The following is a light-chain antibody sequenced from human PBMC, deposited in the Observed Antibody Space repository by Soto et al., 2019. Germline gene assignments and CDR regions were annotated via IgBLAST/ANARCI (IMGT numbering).Light chain of an antibody. V-gene: IGKV1-5*03. Sequence: IQMTQSPSTLSASVGDRVTIPCRASQGLSDYLAWYQQKPGQAPRLQIYRASTLHGGVPSRFRGSGSGTECTRTICSLQREDCEDYDSKQYYKNLTFGQGTKVEIK. CDR1: QGLSDY. CDR3: KQYYKNLT. CDR2: RAS. J-gene: IGKJ1*01.